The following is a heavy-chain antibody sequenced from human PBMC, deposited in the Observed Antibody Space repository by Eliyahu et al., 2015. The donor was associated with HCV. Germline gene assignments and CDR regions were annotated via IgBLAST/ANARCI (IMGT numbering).Heavy chain of an antibody. CDR2: IYMTGTT. J-gene: IGHJ5*02. Sequence: QVQLQESGPGLVKPSQTLTLTCIVSGGSISSGSYYWSWIRQPAGKGLEWIGRIYMTGTTDYNPSLKSRVIISADTSKSHFSLRLDSATAADTAVYYCARDGGAGLDPWGQGTLVTVST. CDR1: GGSISSGSYY. V-gene: IGHV4-61*02. D-gene: IGHD2-15*01. CDR3: ARDGGAGLDP.